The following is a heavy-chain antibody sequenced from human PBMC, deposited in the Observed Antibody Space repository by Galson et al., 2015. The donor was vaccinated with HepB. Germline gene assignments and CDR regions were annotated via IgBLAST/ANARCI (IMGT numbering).Heavy chain of an antibody. D-gene: IGHD3-3*01. Sequence: PALVKPTQTLTLTCTFSGFSLSTSGVGVGWIRQPPGKALEWLALIYWDDDKRYSPSLKSRLTITKDTSKNQVVLTMTNMDPVDTATYYCAHSGVLEWLSPGGIDYWGQGTLVTVSS. CDR2: IYWDDDK. V-gene: IGHV2-5*02. J-gene: IGHJ4*02. CDR3: AHSGVLEWLSPGGIDY. CDR1: GFSLSTSGVG.